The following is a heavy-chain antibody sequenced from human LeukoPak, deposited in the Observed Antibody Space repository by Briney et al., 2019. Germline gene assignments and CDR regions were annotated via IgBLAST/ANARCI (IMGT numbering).Heavy chain of an antibody. CDR1: GGTFSSYA. Sequence: SVKVSCKASGGTFSSYAISWVRQAPGQGLEWMGRIIPIFGIANYAQKFQGRVTITADKSTSTAYMELSSLRSEDTAVYYCAREDSGGYYFPPSWGQGTLVTVSS. J-gene: IGHJ5*02. V-gene: IGHV1-69*04. CDR2: IIPIFGIA. D-gene: IGHD1-26*01. CDR3: AREDSGGYYFPPS.